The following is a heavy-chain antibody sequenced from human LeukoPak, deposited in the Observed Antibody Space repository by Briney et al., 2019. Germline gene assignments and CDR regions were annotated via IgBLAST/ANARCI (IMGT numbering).Heavy chain of an antibody. D-gene: IGHD3-10*01. CDR1: GFTFYAYA. J-gene: IGHJ4*02. Sequence: GGSLRFSCAASGFTFYAYAMDWVRQAPGKGLEWGSLISGDGDSTYYTDSVKGRFTISRDNSKNSLFLQMNGLRPEDTGFYYCTKDMVGYCGAGTYSGTDYWGQGTLVTVSS. CDR3: TKDMVGYCGAGTYSGTDY. CDR2: ISGDGDST. V-gene: IGHV3-43*02.